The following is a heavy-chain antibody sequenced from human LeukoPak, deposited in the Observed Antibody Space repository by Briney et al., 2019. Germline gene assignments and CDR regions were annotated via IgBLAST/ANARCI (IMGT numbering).Heavy chain of an antibody. J-gene: IGHJ6*02. Sequence: SETLSLTCTVSGGAISSYYWSWIRQPPGKGLEWIGYIYHSGSTNYNPSLKSRVTISVDTSKNQFSLKLSSVTAADTAVYYCARWVNGSGSYHTYYYYGMDVWGQGTTVTVSS. D-gene: IGHD3-10*01. V-gene: IGHV4-59*01. CDR2: IYHSGST. CDR3: ARWVNGSGSYHTYYYYGMDV. CDR1: GGAISSYY.